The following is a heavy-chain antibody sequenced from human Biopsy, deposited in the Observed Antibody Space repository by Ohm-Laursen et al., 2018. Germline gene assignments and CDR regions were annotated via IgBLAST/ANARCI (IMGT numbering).Heavy chain of an antibody. D-gene: IGHD3-22*01. CDR1: GGSISNNNYY. Sequence: GTLSLTWTASGGSISNNNYYWGWIRQPPGKGLEWIGSIFYRGSTHYKPSLKSRVNISVDTSKNQFSLKLNSVTAADTAVYYCARDYDTSGYYYVSWGQGTLVTVSS. V-gene: IGHV4-39*01. J-gene: IGHJ5*02. CDR3: ARDYDTSGYYYVS. CDR2: IFYRGST.